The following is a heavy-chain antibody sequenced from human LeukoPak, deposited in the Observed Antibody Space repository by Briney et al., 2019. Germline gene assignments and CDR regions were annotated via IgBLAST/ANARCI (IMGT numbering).Heavy chain of an antibody. J-gene: IGHJ4*02. Sequence: SETLSLTCAVYGGSFSGYYWSWIRQPPGKGLEWIGEINHSGSTNYNPSLKSRVTISVDTSKNQFSLKPSSVTAADTAVYYCARIGVHRYYFDYWGQGTLVTVSS. D-gene: IGHD1-1*01. CDR3: ARIGVHRYYFDY. CDR2: INHSGST. V-gene: IGHV4-34*01. CDR1: GGSFSGYY.